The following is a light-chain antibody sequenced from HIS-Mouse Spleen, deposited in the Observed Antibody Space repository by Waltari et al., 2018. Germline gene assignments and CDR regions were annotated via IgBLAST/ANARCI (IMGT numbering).Light chain of an antibody. CDR2: KAS. Sequence: DIQMNQSPSTLSASVGDRVTTTCRASQSISSWLAWYQQKPGKAPKLLIYKASSLESGVPSRFSGSGSGTEFTLTISSLQPDDFATYYCQQYNSYWTFGQGTKVEIK. V-gene: IGKV1-5*03. J-gene: IGKJ1*01. CDR1: QSISSW. CDR3: QQYNSYWT.